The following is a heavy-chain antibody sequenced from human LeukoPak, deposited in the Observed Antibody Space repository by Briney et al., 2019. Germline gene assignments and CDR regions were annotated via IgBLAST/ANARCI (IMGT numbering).Heavy chain of an antibody. Sequence: SETLSLTCTVSGVSLSPFYWTWIRQPPGRGLEWIGYIYYNGSTNYNPSLKSRVTISVDTSKNQFSLKLSSVTAADTAVYYCARAPFAYYFDFWGQGTLVTVSS. V-gene: IGHV4-59*01. CDR3: ARAPFAYYFDF. J-gene: IGHJ4*02. CDR1: GVSLSPFY. CDR2: IYYNGST.